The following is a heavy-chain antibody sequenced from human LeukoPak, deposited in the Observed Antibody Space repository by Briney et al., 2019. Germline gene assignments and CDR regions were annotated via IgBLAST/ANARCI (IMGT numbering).Heavy chain of an antibody. D-gene: IGHD1-26*01. Sequence: SETLSLTCAVYGGSFSGYYWSWLRQPPGKGLEWVGEINHSGSTNYNPSLKSRVTISVDTSKNQFSLKLSSVTAADTAVYYCARRYNGSGYYMDVWGKGTTVTISS. CDR3: ARRYNGSGYYMDV. CDR2: INHSGST. CDR1: GGSFSGYY. V-gene: IGHV4-34*01. J-gene: IGHJ6*03.